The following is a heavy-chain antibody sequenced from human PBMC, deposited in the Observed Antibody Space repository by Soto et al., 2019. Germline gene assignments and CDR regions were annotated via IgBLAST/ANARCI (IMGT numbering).Heavy chain of an antibody. Sequence: PSETLSLTCAVYGGFFSGYYWSWIRQPPGKGLEWIGEINHSGSTNYNPSLKSRVTISVDTSKNQFSLKLSSVTAADTAVYYCARGSDDILTGYYGRFGMDVWGQGTTVTVSS. J-gene: IGHJ6*02. D-gene: IGHD3-9*01. CDR1: GGFFSGYY. V-gene: IGHV4-34*01. CDR3: ARGSDDILTGYYGRFGMDV. CDR2: INHSGST.